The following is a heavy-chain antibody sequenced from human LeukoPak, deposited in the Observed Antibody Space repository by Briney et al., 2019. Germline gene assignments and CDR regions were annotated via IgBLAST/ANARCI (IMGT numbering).Heavy chain of an antibody. CDR3: ARPSTSGIAAAGLKY. CDR2: ISGSGGST. CDR1: GFTFSSYA. Sequence: GGSLRLSCAASGFTFSSYAMSWVRQAPGKGLEWVSGISGSGGSTYYADSVKGRFTISRDHSKNTLYLQMNSLRAEDTAVYYCARPSTSGIAAAGLKYWGQGTLVTVSS. V-gene: IGHV3-23*01. D-gene: IGHD6-13*01. J-gene: IGHJ4*02.